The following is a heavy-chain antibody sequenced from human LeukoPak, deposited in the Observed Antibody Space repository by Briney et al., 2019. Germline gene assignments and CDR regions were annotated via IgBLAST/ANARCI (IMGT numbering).Heavy chain of an antibody. CDR3: ARGQDPFKTGY. D-gene: IGHD1-1*01. CDR2: IHPSGTT. CDR1: GGSLTITSYY. V-gene: IGHV4-31*03. Sequence: SSETLSVTCSVSGGSLTITSYYWAWIRHHPEKGLEWIGYIHPSGTTYYNPSLQSRVTMSLDTSQNLFSLKLTSVTAADTAMYYCARGQDPFKTGYWGQGTLVTVSS. J-gene: IGHJ4*02.